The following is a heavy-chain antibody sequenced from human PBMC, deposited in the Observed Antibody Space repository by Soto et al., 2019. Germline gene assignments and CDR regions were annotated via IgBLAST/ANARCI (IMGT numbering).Heavy chain of an antibody. Sequence: SETLSLTCTVSGGSISSGDYYWSWIRQPPGKGLEWIGYIYYSGSTYYNPSLKSRVTISVDTSKNQFSLKLSSVTAADTAVYYCARDTSQRYYYDSSGTVGAFDIWGQGTMVTVSS. J-gene: IGHJ3*02. CDR3: ARDTSQRYYYDSSGTVGAFDI. D-gene: IGHD3-22*01. CDR2: IYYSGST. CDR1: GGSISSGDYY. V-gene: IGHV4-30-4*01.